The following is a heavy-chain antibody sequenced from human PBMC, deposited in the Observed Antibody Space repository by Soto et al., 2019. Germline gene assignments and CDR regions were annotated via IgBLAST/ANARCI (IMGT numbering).Heavy chain of an antibody. CDR1: GGSISSNY. CDR2: VYNRGST. J-gene: IGHJ4*02. V-gene: IGHV4-59*01. CDR3: ARYRREAVAGYTLDN. Sequence: PSETLSLTCTVSGGSISSNYWTWIRQPPGKGLEWIGYVYNRGSTNYNPSIKSRVTISEDTSKSQFSLKVNSMTAADPAVYYCARYRREAVAGYTLDNWGQGILVTVSS. D-gene: IGHD6-13*01.